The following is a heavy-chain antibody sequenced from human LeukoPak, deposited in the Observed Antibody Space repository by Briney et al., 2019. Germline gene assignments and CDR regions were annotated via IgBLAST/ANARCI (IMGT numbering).Heavy chain of an antibody. CDR1: GYTFTGYY. Sequence: GASVKVSCKASGYTFTGYYMHWVRQAPGQGLEWMGWFNPNSGGTNYAQKFQGRVTMTRDTSISTPYMELSRLRSDDTAVYYCARDNFYSYGPYYYYYYMDVWGKGTTVTVSS. CDR3: ARDNFYSYGPYYYYYYMDV. D-gene: IGHD5-18*01. CDR2: FNPNSGGT. V-gene: IGHV1-2*02. J-gene: IGHJ6*03.